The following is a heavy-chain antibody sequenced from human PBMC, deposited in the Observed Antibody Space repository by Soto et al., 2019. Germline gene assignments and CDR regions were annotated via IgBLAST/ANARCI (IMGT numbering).Heavy chain of an antibody. J-gene: IGHJ6*02. Sequence: QVQLQESGPGLVKPSQTLSLTCSVSGSSISRGDYYWSWIRQPPGKGLEWIGFIYYSGSTYDNPSLKSRLTISVDMSRNQFSLKLSSVTAADTAVYYCASVGYFPRSMDVWGQGTTVTVSS. V-gene: IGHV4-30-4*01. D-gene: IGHD6-13*01. CDR3: ASVGYFPRSMDV. CDR1: GSSISRGDYY. CDR2: IYYSGST.